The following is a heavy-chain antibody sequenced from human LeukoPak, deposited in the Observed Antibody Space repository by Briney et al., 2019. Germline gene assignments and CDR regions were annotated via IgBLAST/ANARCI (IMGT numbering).Heavy chain of an antibody. CDR3: ATGLGHYYDY. Sequence: GGSLRLSCAASGIGFYNYWMNWVRQAPGKGLEWLSRVTSDGSDTVYADSVKGRFTISRDNARTTVYLQMSSLRLDDTATYYCATGLGHYYDYWGQGSLVTVSS. CDR1: GIGFYNYW. J-gene: IGHJ4*02. CDR2: VTSDGSDT. D-gene: IGHD2-8*02. V-gene: IGHV3-74*01.